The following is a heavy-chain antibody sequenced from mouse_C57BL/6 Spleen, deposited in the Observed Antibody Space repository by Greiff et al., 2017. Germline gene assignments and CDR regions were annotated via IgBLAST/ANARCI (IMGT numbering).Heavy chain of an antibody. Sequence: VQLQQSVAELVRPGASVKLYCTASGFNSKNTYMHWVKQRPEQGLEWIGRIDPANGNTKYAPKFQGKATITADTSSNTAYLQLSSLTSEDTAIYYCAREYYYGSSHWGQGTTLTGAS. CDR2: IDPANGNT. CDR1: GFNSKNTY. V-gene: IGHV14-3*01. CDR3: AREYYYGSSH. D-gene: IGHD1-1*01. J-gene: IGHJ2*01.